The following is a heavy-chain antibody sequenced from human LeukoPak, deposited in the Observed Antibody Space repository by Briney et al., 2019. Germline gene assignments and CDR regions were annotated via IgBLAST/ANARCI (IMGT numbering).Heavy chain of an antibody. D-gene: IGHD1-7*01. Sequence: GPLRLSCAASGFTFSSYGMHWVRQAPGKGLEWVAVIWYDGSNKYYADSVKGRFTISRDNSKNTLYLQMNSLRAEDTAVYYCARDVTISNWNYVGDAFDIWGQGTMVTVSS. V-gene: IGHV3-33*01. CDR1: GFTFSSYG. J-gene: IGHJ3*02. CDR2: IWYDGSNK. CDR3: ARDVTISNWNYVGDAFDI.